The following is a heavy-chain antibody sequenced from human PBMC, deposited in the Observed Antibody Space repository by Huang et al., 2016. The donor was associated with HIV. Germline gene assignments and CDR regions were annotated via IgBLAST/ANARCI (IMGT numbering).Heavy chain of an antibody. D-gene: IGHD5-12*01. Sequence: QVPLVQSGAEVKKPGASVKVFCKASGYPFNDYPISWVRPAPGQGLEWSGWINPHNVKTKFATRFQGRVTMTTDTSSTTAYMELRRLRSDDTALYYCARLWSRDGYNWHFWGQGTLVTVPS. J-gene: IGHJ4*02. CDR3: ARLWSRDGYNWHF. V-gene: IGHV1-18*01. CDR1: GYPFNDYP. CDR2: INPHNVKT.